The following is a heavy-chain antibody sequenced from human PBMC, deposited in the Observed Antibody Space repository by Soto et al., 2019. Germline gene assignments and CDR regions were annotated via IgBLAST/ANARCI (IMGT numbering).Heavy chain of an antibody. CDR2: IFSNDEK. D-gene: IGHD3-22*01. V-gene: IGHV2-26*01. Sequence: QVTLKESGPVLVKPTETLTLTCTVSGFSPSNARMGVSWIRQPPGKALEWLAHIFSNDEKSYSTSLKNRLTIXXDXSXXQVVLTMTNMDPVDTATYYCARTPYDSRGYYGVDYWGQGALVTVSS. CDR3: ARTPYDSRGYYGVDY. J-gene: IGHJ4*02. CDR1: GFSPSNARMG.